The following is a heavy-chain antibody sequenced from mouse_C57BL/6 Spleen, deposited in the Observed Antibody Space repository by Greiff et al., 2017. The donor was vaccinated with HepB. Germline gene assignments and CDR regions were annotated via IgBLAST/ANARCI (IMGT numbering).Heavy chain of an antibody. J-gene: IGHJ4*01. CDR1: GYTFTSYW. V-gene: IGHV1-59*01. D-gene: IGHD1-1*01. Sequence: QVQLQQPGAELVRPGTSVKLSCKASGYTFTSYWMHWVKQRPGQGLEWIGVIDPSDSYTNYNQKFKGKATLTVDTSSSTAYMQLSSLTSEDSAVYYCARFITTSMDYWGQGTSVTVSS. CDR2: IDPSDSYT. CDR3: ARFITTSMDY.